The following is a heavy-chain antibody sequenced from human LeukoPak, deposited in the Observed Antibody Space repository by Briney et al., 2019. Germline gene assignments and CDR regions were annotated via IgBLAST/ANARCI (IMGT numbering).Heavy chain of an antibody. CDR1: GGSITDYF. CDR2: TYSSGST. Sequence: SETLSLTCAVSGGSITDYFWSWIRQPPGKGLEWIGYTYSSGSTNYNPSLKSRVTISVDTSKNQFSLKLSSVTAADTAVYYCARRGTGTSPFDYWGQGTLVTVSS. V-gene: IGHV4-4*09. J-gene: IGHJ4*02. D-gene: IGHD1-1*01. CDR3: ARRGTGTSPFDY.